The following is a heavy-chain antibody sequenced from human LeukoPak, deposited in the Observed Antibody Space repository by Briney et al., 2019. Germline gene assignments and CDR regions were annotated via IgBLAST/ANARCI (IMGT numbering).Heavy chain of an antibody. CDR1: GGSISSYY. CDR3: ARGDYYDSSGYYYWDYSYYYGMDV. D-gene: IGHD3-22*01. CDR2: IYYSGST. J-gene: IGHJ6*02. V-gene: IGHV4-59*01. Sequence: SETLSLTCTVSGGSISSYYWSWIRQPPGKGLEWIGYIYYSGSTNYNPSLKSRLTISVDTSKNHFSLKLTSVTAADTAVFSCARGDYYDSSGYYYWDYSYYYGMDVWRQGTTVSLPS.